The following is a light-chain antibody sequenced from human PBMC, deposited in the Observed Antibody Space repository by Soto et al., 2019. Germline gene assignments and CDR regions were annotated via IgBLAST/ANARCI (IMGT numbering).Light chain of an antibody. J-gene: IGKJ4*02. CDR1: QSVSSN. CDR2: GAS. V-gene: IGKV3-15*01. Sequence: EIVMTQSPATLSVSPGERATLSCRASQSVSSNLAWYQQKPGQAPRLLIYGASTRATGIPARFSGSGSGTDFTLTTSSREPKESAVYYCQQRTTWASVTFGGGTKGEIK. CDR3: QQRTTWASVT.